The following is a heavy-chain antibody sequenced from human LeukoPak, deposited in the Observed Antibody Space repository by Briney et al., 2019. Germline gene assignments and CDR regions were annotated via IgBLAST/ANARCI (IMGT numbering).Heavy chain of an antibody. V-gene: IGHV3-23*01. D-gene: IGHD1-14*01. CDR1: GFTFYNYA. CDR2: ITSSGGNT. Sequence: PGGSLRLSCAASGFTFYNYAMTWVRQGPGKGLEWVSSITSSGGNTYYADSVRGRFTISRDNSKNTLYLQMNSLRAEDTALYYCAKDPEGPTYWGQGTLVTVSS. J-gene: IGHJ4*02. CDR3: AKDPEGPTY.